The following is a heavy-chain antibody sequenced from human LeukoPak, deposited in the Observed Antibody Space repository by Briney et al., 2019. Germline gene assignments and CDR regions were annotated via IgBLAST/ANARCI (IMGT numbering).Heavy chain of an antibody. V-gene: IGHV3-48*01. J-gene: IGHJ4*02. Sequence: PGGSLRLSCAASGFTFSSNSMNWVRQAPGKGLEWVSYISSRSSTIYYADSVKGRFTISRDNAKNSLYLQMNSLRAEDTAVYYCARGAGSGRNHFDYWGQGTLVTVSS. D-gene: IGHD6-19*01. CDR2: ISSRSSTI. CDR3: ARGAGSGRNHFDY. CDR1: GFTFSSNS.